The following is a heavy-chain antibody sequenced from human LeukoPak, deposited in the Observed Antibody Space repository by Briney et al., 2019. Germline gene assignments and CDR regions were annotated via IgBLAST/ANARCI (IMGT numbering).Heavy chain of an antibody. Sequence: GGSLRLSCEASGFTFSNYWMSWVRQAPGKGLEWLANIKEDGSVKYYVDSVKGRFTISRDNAKNLLFLQMNSLRAEDTAVYSCARGIAARPGNYFDYWGQGTLVTVSS. CDR3: ARGIAARPGNYFDY. V-gene: IGHV3-7*03. CDR2: IKEDGSVK. D-gene: IGHD6-6*01. J-gene: IGHJ4*02. CDR1: GFTFSNYW.